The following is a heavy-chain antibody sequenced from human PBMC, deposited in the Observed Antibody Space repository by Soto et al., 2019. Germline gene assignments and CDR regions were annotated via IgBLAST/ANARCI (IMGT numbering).Heavy chain of an antibody. D-gene: IGHD2-2*01. V-gene: IGHV1-2*02. CDR3: ARGIGYCSSTSCSWRYYYGMDV. CDR2: INPNSGGT. CDR1: GYTFTGYY. J-gene: IGHJ6*02. Sequence: ASVKVSCKASGYTFTGYYRHWERQAPGQGLEWMGWINPNSGGTNYAQKFQGRVAMTRDTSISTAYMELSRLRSDDTAVYYCARGIGYCSSTSCSWRYYYGMDVWGQGTTVTVSS.